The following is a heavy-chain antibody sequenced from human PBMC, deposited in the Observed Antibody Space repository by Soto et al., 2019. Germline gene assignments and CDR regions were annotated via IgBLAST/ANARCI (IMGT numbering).Heavy chain of an antibody. V-gene: IGHV1-18*01. CDR3: ARKDYYDSSGYRRDFDY. CDR1: GYTFTSYG. D-gene: IGHD3-22*01. J-gene: IGHJ4*02. CDR2: ISAYNGNT. Sequence: ASVKVSCKASGYTFTSYGISWVRQAPGQGLEWMGWISAYNGNTNYAQKLQGRVTLTTDTSTSTAYMELRSLRTDDTAVYYCARKDYYDSSGYRRDFDYWGQGTLVTVSS.